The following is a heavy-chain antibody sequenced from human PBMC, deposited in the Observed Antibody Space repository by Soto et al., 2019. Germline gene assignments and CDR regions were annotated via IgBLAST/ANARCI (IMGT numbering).Heavy chain of an antibody. D-gene: IGHD4-17*01. Sequence: EVQLLESGGGLVHPGGSLRLSCVASGFGFSDYSMHWVRQAPGKGLEWVSYITSRGDSIYYADSIKGRFTVSRHNAKNSLFLQMNSMREEDTAVYYCARLPKGSTVTSWGQGTLVTVSS. CDR3: ARLPKGSTVTS. J-gene: IGHJ4*02. CDR1: GFGFSDYS. CDR2: ITSRGDSI. V-gene: IGHV3-48*02.